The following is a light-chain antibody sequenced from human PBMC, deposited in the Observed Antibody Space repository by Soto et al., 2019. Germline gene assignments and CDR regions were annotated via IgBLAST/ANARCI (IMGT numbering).Light chain of an antibody. CDR3: QQRTNWPET. CDR1: QSVGSY. Sequence: EIVLTQSPATLSLSPGERATLSCRASQSVGSYLAWYQHKPGQAPRLLIYDAPNRATGIPARFSGSGSGTDFTLTIXSLEPEDFAVYSCQQRTNWPETFGQGTKLEIK. V-gene: IGKV3-11*01. J-gene: IGKJ2*01. CDR2: DAP.